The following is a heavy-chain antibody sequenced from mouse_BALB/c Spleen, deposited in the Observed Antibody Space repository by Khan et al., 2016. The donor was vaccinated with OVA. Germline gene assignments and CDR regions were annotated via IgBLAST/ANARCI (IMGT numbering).Heavy chain of an antibody. V-gene: IGHV9-3-1*01. CDR2: INTYTGEP. J-gene: IGHJ4*01. CDR1: GFTFTNYG. Sequence: QIQLVQSGPELKKPGETVQISCKASGFTFTNYGMNWVKQAPGKGLKWMGWINTYTGEPTFADDFKGRFAFSLETSASTAYLQINSLKNEDTATYFCARVEYNGAMDCWGQGTSVTVSS. CDR3: ARVEYNGAMDC.